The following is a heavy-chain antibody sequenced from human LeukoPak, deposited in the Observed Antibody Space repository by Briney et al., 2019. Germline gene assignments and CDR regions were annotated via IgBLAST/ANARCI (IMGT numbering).Heavy chain of an antibody. CDR2: INHSGST. CDR3: ARGPEGYYGSGSLPDI. Sequence: SETLSLTCAVYGGSFSGYYWSWIRQPPGKGLEWVGEINHSGSTNYNPSLKSRVTISVDTSKNQFSLKLSSVTAADTAVYYCARGPEGYYGSGSLPDIWGQGTLVTVSS. D-gene: IGHD3-10*01. CDR1: GGSFSGYY. V-gene: IGHV4-34*01. J-gene: IGHJ4*02.